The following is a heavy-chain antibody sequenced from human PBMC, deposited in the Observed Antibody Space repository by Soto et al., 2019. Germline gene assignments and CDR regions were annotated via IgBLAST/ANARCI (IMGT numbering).Heavy chain of an antibody. D-gene: IGHD5-12*01. J-gene: IGHJ5*02. CDR1: GGSISSGGYY. Sequence: QVQLQESGPGLVKPSQTLSLTCTVSGGSISSGGYYWSWIRQHPGKGLEWIGYIYYSGSTYYNPSLKSRVTISVDTSKKQFSLKLSSVTAAYTAVYYCARVSLRFNWFDPWGQGTLVTVSS. CDR2: IYYSGST. V-gene: IGHV4-31*03. CDR3: ARVSLRFNWFDP.